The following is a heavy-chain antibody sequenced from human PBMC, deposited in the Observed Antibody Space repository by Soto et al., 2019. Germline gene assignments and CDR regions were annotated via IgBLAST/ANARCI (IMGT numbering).Heavy chain of an antibody. CDR2: IIPILGIA. CDR1: GVTFSSYT. V-gene: IGHV1-69*02. D-gene: IGHD2-2*01. Sequence: QVQLVQSGAEVKKPGSSVKVSCKASGVTFSSYTISWVRQAPGQGLEWMGRIIPILGIANYAQKFQGRVTSTADKSTSTAYMELSSLRSEDTAVYYCARGTLVVPAASDGFDPWGQGTLVTVSS. CDR3: ARGTLVVPAASDGFDP. J-gene: IGHJ5*02.